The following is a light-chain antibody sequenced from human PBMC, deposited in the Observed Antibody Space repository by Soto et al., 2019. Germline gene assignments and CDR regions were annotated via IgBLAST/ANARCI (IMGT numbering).Light chain of an antibody. CDR1: SSNIGAGHD. V-gene: IGLV1-40*01. CDR2: DNT. Sequence: QSVLTQPPSVSRAPGQRVTISCTGSSSNIGAGHDLHWYQQLPGTAPKLLIYDNTNRPSGVPDRFSGSKSGTSASLAITGLQAEDEADYYCQSYDTSLRAYVFGTGTKVTVL. J-gene: IGLJ1*01. CDR3: QSYDTSLRAYV.